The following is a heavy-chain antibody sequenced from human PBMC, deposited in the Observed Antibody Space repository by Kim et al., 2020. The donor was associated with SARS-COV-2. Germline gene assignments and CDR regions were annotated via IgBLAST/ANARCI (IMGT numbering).Heavy chain of an antibody. CDR2: IDPSDSYT. CDR3: ARGEVGATVDYYYYGMDV. CDR1: GYSFTSYW. D-gene: IGHD1-26*01. V-gene: IGHV5-10-1*01. Sequence: GESLKISCKGSGYSFTSYWISWVRQMPGKGLEWMGRIDPSDSYTNYSPSFQGHVTISADKSISTAYLQWSSLKASDTAMYYCARGEVGATVDYYYYGMDVWGQGTTVTVSS. J-gene: IGHJ6*02.